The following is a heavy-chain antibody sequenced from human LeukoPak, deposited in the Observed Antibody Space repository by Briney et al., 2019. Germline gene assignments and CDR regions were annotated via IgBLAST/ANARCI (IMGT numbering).Heavy chain of an antibody. D-gene: IGHD5-18*01. V-gene: IGHV4-59*01. CDR3: ARGYEGYFDY. Sequence: SETLSLTCTVSGGSISSYYWSWIRQPPGKGLEWIGYIYYSGCTNYNPSLKSRVTISVDTSKNQFSPKLSSVTAADTAVYYCARGYEGYFDYWGQGTLVTVSS. CDR2: IYYSGCT. J-gene: IGHJ4*02. CDR1: GGSISSYY.